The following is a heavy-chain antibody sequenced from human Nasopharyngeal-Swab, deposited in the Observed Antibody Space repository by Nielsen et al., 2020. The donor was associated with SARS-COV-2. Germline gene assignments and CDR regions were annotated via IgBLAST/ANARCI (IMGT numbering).Heavy chain of an antibody. D-gene: IGHD5-24*01. J-gene: IGHJ6*02. CDR2: ISYDGTDK. CDR1: GFTFSSYG. V-gene: IGHV3-30*18. Sequence: GGSLRLSCAASGFTFSSYGMHWVRQAPGKGLEWVAVISYDGTDKYYTDSVKGRFTISRDNSKNTLYLQMKNLRAEDTAVYYCAKHLMATIKAYGMDVWGQGTTVTVSS. CDR3: AKHLMATIKAYGMDV.